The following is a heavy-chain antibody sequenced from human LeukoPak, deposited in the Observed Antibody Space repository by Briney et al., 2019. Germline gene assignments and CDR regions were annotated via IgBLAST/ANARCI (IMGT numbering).Heavy chain of an antibody. CDR3: ARDDRAGYYDSTFAFDI. CDR1: GASISSYY. CDR2: IYTSGST. V-gene: IGHV4-4*07. J-gene: IGHJ3*02. D-gene: IGHD3-22*01. Sequence: KPSETLSLTCTVSGASISSYYWSWIRQPAGKGLDWIGRIYTSGSTNYNPPLKSRVTMSVDTSKNQFSLKLSSVTAADTAVYYCARDDRAGYYDSTFAFDIWGQGTMVTVSS.